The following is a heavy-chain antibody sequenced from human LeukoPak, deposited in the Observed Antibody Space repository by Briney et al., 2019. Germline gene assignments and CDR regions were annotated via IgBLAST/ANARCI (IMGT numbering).Heavy chain of an antibody. J-gene: IGHJ6*02. CDR3: ARDCSGGSCYPAGMDV. V-gene: IGHV4-59*01. D-gene: IGHD2-15*01. CDR2: IYYSGST. Sequence: TSETLSLTCTVSGGSISSYHWSWIRQPPGKGLEWIGYIYYSGSTNSNPSLKSRVTISLGTSKNQFSLKLSSVTAADTAVYYCARDCSGGSCYPAGMDVWGQGTTVTVSS. CDR1: GGSISSYH.